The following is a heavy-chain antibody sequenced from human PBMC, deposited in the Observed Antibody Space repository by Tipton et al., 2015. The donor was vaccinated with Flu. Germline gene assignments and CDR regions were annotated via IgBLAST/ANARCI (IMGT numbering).Heavy chain of an antibody. CDR3: ARSITRDAFDI. CDR2: IYYSGS. D-gene: IGHD2-2*01. CDR1: GGSISSGDYY. J-gene: IGHJ3*02. Sequence: LRLSCTVSGGSISSGDYYWSWIRQPPGKGLEWIGYIYYSGSNYNPSLKSRVTISVDTSKNQFSLKLSSVTAADTAVYYCARSITRDAFDIWGQGTMVTVSS. V-gene: IGHV4-30-4*01.